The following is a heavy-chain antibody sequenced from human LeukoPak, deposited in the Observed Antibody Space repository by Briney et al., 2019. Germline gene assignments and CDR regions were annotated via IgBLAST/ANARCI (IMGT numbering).Heavy chain of an antibody. CDR2: INHSGST. V-gene: IGHV4-34*01. CDR3: ARGRSSGYYPDY. D-gene: IGHD3-22*01. CDR1: GGSFSGYY. J-gene: IGHJ4*02. Sequence: SETLSLTCAVYGGSFSGYYWSWIRQPPGKGLEWIGEINHSGSTNYNPSLKSRVTISVDTSKNQFSLRLSSVTAADTAVYYCARGRSSGYYPDYWGQGALVTVSS.